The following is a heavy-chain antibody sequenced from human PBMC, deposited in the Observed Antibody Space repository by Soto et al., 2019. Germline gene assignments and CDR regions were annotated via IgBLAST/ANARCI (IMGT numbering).Heavy chain of an antibody. CDR1: GFTFSRYS. Sequence: EVQLVESGGSLVRPGGSLRLSCAASGFTFSRYSMNWVRQAPGKGLEWVSSISSTTNYIYYADSMKGRFTVSRDNAKNSVYLDMNSLSAEDTAVYYCARESEDLTSNFDYWGQGTLVTVSS. CDR2: ISSTTNYI. V-gene: IGHV3-21*01. J-gene: IGHJ4*02. CDR3: ARESEDLTSNFDY.